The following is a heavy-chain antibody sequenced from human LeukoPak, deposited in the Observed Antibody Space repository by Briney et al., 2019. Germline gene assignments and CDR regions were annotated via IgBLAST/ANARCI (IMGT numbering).Heavy chain of an antibody. CDR3: ARRRDSSGYPDAFDI. CDR2: IYPGDSDT. CDR1: GYSFTSYW. D-gene: IGHD3-22*01. Sequence: GESLKISCKGSGYSFTSYWIGWVLQMPGKVLEWMGIIYPGDSDTRYSPSFQGQVTISADKSISTAYLQWSSLKASDTAMYYCARRRDSSGYPDAFDIWGQGTMVTVSS. V-gene: IGHV5-51*01. J-gene: IGHJ3*02.